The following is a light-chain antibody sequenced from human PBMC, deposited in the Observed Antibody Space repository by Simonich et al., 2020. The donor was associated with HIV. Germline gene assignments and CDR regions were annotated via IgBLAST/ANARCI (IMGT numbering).Light chain of an antibody. CDR2: GAS. J-gene: IGKJ2*01. CDR1: QRISSN. CDR3: QQYNKWPYT. V-gene: IGKV3-15*01. Sequence: EIVMTQSPATLSVSPGERATPSCRASQRISSNLAWYEQRPGQAPRLLIYGASTRATGIPARFSGSGSGTDFTLTIRSLQSEDFAVYYCQQYNKWPYTFGQGTKLEIK.